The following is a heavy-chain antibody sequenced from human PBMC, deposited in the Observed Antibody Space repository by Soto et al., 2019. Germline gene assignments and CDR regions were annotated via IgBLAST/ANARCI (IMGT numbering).Heavy chain of an antibody. CDR3: ARALVGATSLDWFDP. CDR1: GYTFTSYG. J-gene: IGHJ5*02. V-gene: IGHV1-18*01. D-gene: IGHD1-26*01. CDR2: ISAYNGNT. Sequence: ASVKVSCKASGYTFTSYGISWVRQAPGQGLEWMGWISAYNGNTNYAQKLQGRVTMTTDTSTSTAYMELRSLRSDDTAVYYCARALVGATSLDWFDPWGQGTLVTVSS.